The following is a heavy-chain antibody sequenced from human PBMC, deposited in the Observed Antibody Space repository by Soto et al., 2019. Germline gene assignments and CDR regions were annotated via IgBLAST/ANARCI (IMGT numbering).Heavy chain of an antibody. CDR3: AVIEYSSIYGMDV. V-gene: IGHV3-21*01. CDR2: ISSSSSYI. J-gene: IGHJ6*02. CDR1: GFTFSSYS. D-gene: IGHD6-6*01. Sequence: EVQLVESGGGLVKPGGSLRLSCAASGFTFSSYSMNWVRQAPGKGLEWVSSISSSSSYIYYAVSVKGRFTNSRDNAKNSLYLQMNSLRAEDTAVYYCAVIEYSSIYGMDVWGQGTTVTVSS.